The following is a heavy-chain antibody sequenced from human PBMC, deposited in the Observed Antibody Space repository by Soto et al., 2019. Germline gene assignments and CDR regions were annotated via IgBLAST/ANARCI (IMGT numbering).Heavy chain of an antibody. CDR2: ISDNGART. D-gene: IGHD5-12*01. V-gene: IGHV3-23*01. J-gene: IGHJ4*02. Sequence: EVQVLESGGDLVQPGGSLRLSCAASGFTFSTYAMNWVRQAPGKGLEWVSSISDNGARTYYAESVKGRLSISRDNTKNTLYLQMNSLRGEDTAVYYCAKSGGCYGGHDYGSYFDQWGQGTLVIVSS. CDR1: GFTFSTYA. CDR3: AKSGGCYGGHDYGSYFDQ.